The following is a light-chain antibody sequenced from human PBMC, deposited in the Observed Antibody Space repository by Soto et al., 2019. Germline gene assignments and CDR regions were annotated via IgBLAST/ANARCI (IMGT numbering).Light chain of an antibody. CDR3: TSYTSSIPYV. CDR1: SSDVGGYNY. J-gene: IGLJ1*01. V-gene: IGLV2-14*01. CDR2: EVN. Sequence: QYALTQPASVSGSPGQSITISCTGTSSDVGGYNYVSWYQQHPGKAPKLMIYEVNNRPSGVSNRFSGSKSGNTASLTISGLQAEDEADYYCTSYTSSIPYVFGTGTKVTVL.